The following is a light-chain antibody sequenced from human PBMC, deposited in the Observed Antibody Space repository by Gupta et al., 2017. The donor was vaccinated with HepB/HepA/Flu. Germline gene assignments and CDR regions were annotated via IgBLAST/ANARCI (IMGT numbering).Light chain of an antibody. V-gene: IGKV3-15*01. CDR3: QQYNNWPF. CDR2: GAS. J-gene: IGKJ4*01. CDR1: QSVSSN. Sequence: EIVMTQSPATPPVSPGERATLSCRASQSVSSNLAWYQQKPGQAPRLLIYGASTRATGIPARFSGSGSGTEFTLTISSLQSEDFAVYYCQQYNNWPFFGGGTKVEIK.